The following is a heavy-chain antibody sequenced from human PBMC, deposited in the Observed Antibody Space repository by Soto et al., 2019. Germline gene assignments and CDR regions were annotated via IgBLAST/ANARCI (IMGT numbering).Heavy chain of an antibody. D-gene: IGHD5-18*01. V-gene: IGHV3-30-3*01. J-gene: IGHJ6*02. CDR3: GAMSAYYYYGMDV. CDR1: GFTFSSYA. Sequence: QVQLVESGGGVVQPGRSLRLSCAASGFTFSSYAMHWVRQAPGKGLESVAVISYDGSNKYYADSVKGRFTISRDNSKNTLYLQMNSLRAEDTAVYYCGAMSAYYYYGMDVWGQGTTVTVSS. CDR2: ISYDGSNK.